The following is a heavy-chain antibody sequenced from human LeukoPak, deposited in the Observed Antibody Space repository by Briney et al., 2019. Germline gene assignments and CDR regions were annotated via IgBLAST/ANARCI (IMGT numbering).Heavy chain of an antibody. Sequence: SGPALVKPTQTLTLTCTFSGLSLSTYGMCVSWIRQPPGKALEWLARIDWDDDKYYSTSLKTRLTISKDTSKNQVVLTVTNVDPVDTATYYRAQMQRVTTGTTTAYYMDVWDKGTTVTVSS. J-gene: IGHJ6*03. CDR2: IDWDDDK. V-gene: IGHV2-70*11. CDR3: AQMQRVTTGTTTAYYMDV. CDR1: GLSLSTYGMC. D-gene: IGHD1-1*01.